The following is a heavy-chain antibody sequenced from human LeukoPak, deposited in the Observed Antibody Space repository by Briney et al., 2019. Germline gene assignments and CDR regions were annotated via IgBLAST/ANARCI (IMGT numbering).Heavy chain of an antibody. CDR3: ARNSFAELMLLGSAYGMDV. CDR2: ISGSGGST. J-gene: IGHJ6*02. CDR1: GFTFSSYA. V-gene: IGHV3-23*01. D-gene: IGHD2-8*01. Sequence: GGSLRLSCAASGFTFSSYAMSWVRQAPGKGLEWVSPISGSGGSTYYADSVKGRFTISRDNSKNTLYLQMNSLRAEDTAVYYCARNSFAELMLLGSAYGMDVWGQGTTVIVSS.